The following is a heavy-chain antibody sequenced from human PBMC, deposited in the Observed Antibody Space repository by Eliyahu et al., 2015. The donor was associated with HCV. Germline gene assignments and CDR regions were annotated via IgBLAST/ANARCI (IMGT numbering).Heavy chain of an antibody. D-gene: IGHD3-10*01. CDR3: ARVRGPYGYGMDV. CDR2: ISGSSGTI. V-gene: IGHV3-48*02. J-gene: IGHJ6*02. CDR1: GFTFSSYI. Sequence: EVQLVESGGGLVQPGGSLRLSCAASGFTFSSYIMNWVRQAPGKGLEWVSYISGSSGTIYYADSVKGRFTISRDNAKNSLYLQMNSLRDEDTAVYYCARVRGPYGYGMDVWGQGTTVTVSS.